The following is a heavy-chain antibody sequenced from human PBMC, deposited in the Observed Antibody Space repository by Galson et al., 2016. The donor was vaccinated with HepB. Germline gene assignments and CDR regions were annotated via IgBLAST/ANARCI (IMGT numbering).Heavy chain of an antibody. V-gene: IGHV3-30*04. CDR2: ISFDGSNK. J-gene: IGHJ4*02. D-gene: IGHD6-13*01. Sequence: SLRLSCAASGFTFSTYAIHWVRQAPGKGLEWVAVISFDGSNKYYADSVRGRFTISRDNSKNTLYLQMNSLRAEDTAVYYCARAIAAAGNFDYWGQGTLVTVSS. CDR1: GFTFSTYA. CDR3: ARAIAAAGNFDY.